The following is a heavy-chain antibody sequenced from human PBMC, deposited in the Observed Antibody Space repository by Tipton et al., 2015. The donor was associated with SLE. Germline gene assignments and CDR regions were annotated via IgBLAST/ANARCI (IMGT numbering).Heavy chain of an antibody. CDR2: ISWNSGSI. D-gene: IGHD3-16*01. CDR1: RFTFDDHA. Sequence: SLRLSCAASRFTFDDHAMHWVRQAPGKGLEWVSGISWNSGSIGYADSVKGRFTISRDNAKNSLYLQMNSLRPEDTALYFCAKDIGGLLYNGMDVWGQGTTVTVSS. V-gene: IGHV3-9*01. CDR3: AKDIGGLLYNGMDV. J-gene: IGHJ6*02.